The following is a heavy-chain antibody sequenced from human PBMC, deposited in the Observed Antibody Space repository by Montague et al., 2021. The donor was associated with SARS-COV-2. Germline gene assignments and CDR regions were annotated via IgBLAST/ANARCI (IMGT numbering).Heavy chain of an antibody. CDR2: CYYMSKRKN. V-gene: IGHV6-1*01. CDR3: ARVSSGWQNSY. D-gene: IGHD6-19*01. CDR1: GDSDGSEGVG. Sequence: CAISGDSDGSEGVGRRWEGQTSELESGRQGGCYYMSKRKNDYAVSVKSRITIKPDTSKNQFSLQLNSVTPEDTAVYYCARVSSGWQNSYWGQGTLVTVSS. J-gene: IGHJ4*02.